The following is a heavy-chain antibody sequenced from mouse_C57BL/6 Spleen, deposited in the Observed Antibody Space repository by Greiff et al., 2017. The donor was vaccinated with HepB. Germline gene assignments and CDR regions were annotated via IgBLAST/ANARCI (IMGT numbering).Heavy chain of an antibody. CDR2: INYDGSST. CDR3: ARDRGNSRRGAMDY. D-gene: IGHD2-1*01. CDR1: GFTFSDYY. J-gene: IGHJ4*01. V-gene: IGHV5-16*01. Sequence: EVKLVESEGGLVQPGSSMKLSCTASGFTFSDYYMAWVRQVPEKGLEWVANINYDGSSTYYLDSLKSRFIISRDNAKNILYLQMSSLKSEDTATYYCARDRGNSRRGAMDYWGQGTSVTVSS.